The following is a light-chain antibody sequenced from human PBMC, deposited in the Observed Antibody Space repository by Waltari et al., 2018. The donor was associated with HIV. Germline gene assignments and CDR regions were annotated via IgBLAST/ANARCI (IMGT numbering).Light chain of an antibody. Sequence: SYDLTQPPSVPVSPGQTARITCSGAALSKRYVYWYQQKPGQAPVMVIYRDNERPSGIPERFSGSRSETTVTLSISGVQAEDEADYYCQVADSSGTYVFGTGTKVTVL. J-gene: IGLJ1*01. CDR2: RDN. CDR3: QVADSSGTYV. V-gene: IGLV3-25*03. CDR1: ALSKRY.